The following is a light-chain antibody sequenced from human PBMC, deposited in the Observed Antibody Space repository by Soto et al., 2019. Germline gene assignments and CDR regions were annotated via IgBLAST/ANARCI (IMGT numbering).Light chain of an antibody. CDR3: SSYKSTTTYV. Sequence: QSVLTQPPSVSGAPGQRVTISCTGSSSKIGAGYDVHWYQQLPGTAPKVLIYGNSNRPSGVPDRFSGSKSGNSASLTISGLQAEDEADYYCSSYKSTTTYVFGTGTMVTV. J-gene: IGLJ1*01. CDR1: SSKIGAGYD. V-gene: IGLV1-40*01. CDR2: GNS.